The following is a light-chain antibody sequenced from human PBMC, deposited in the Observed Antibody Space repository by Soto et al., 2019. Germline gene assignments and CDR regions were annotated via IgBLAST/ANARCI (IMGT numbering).Light chain of an antibody. V-gene: IGKV3-20*01. CDR3: QQYGSSRRT. CDR1: QSVSSSY. CDR2: DAS. J-gene: IGKJ1*01. Sequence: EIVLTQSPGTLSLSPGERATLSCRASQSVSSSYLAWYQQKPGQSPRLLIYDASSRATGIPDRFSGSGSETDFTLTINRLEPEDFAVYYCQQYGSSRRTFGQGTKVEIK.